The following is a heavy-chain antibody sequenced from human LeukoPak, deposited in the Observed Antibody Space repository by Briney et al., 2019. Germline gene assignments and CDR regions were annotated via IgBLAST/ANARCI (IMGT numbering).Heavy chain of an antibody. V-gene: IGHV3-48*03. CDR2: ISSSGSTI. CDR1: GFTFSSYE. D-gene: IGHD2-21*02. J-gene: IGHJ4*02. CDR3: ARLAYCGGDCPIDY. Sequence: GGSLRLSCATSGFTFSSYEMNWVRQAPGKGLEWVSYISSSGSTIYYADSVKGRFTISRDNAKNSLYLQMNSLRAEDTAVYYCARLAYCGGDCPIDYWGQGTLVTVSS.